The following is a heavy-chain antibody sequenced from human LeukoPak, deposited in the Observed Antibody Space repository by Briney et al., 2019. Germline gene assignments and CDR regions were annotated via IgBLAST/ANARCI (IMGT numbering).Heavy chain of an antibody. J-gene: IGHJ4*02. CDR3: AKGMFHDSSGYYSQPFDY. D-gene: IGHD3-22*01. Sequence: GGSLRLSCAASGFTFDDYAMHWVRQAPGKGLEWVSAISWNNNRIGYADSVKGRFTISRDNAKNSLYLQMNSLRAEDTALYYCAKGMFHDSSGYYSQPFDYWGQGTLVTVSS. V-gene: IGHV3-9*01. CDR1: GFTFDDYA. CDR2: ISWNNNRI.